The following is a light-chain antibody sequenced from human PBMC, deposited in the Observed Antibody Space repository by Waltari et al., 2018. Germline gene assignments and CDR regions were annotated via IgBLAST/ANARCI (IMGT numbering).Light chain of an antibody. V-gene: IGKV1-9*01. CDR3: QELDTYPQSLT. Sequence: DIQLTQSPSFLSASIGDIVTITCRASQGISNYLAWYQQKPGTAPKLLIYAASTLQSGVPSRFSGSGSGTEFTLTVSSLQPEDFATYYCQELDTYPQSLTFGGGTKVEI. CDR2: AAS. J-gene: IGKJ4*01. CDR1: QGISNY.